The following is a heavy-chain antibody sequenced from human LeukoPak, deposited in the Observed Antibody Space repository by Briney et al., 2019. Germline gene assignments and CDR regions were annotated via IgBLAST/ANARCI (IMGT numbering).Heavy chain of an antibody. Sequence: ASVKVSCKASGYTFTSYYMHWVRQAPGQGLEWMGIINPSGGSTNYAQKFQGRVTMTRDTSTSTVYMELSSLRSEDTAVYYCARALRDIVLMVYTPPSYGMDVWGQGTTVTVSS. CDR1: GYTFTSYY. CDR3: ARALRDIVLMVYTPPSYGMDV. D-gene: IGHD2-8*01. V-gene: IGHV1-46*01. CDR2: INPSGGST. J-gene: IGHJ6*02.